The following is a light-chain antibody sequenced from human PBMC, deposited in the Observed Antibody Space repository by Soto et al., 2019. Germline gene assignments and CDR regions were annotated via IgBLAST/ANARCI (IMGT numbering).Light chain of an antibody. CDR1: KLGDKY. V-gene: IGLV3-1*01. J-gene: IGLJ1*01. Sequence: SYELTQPPSVSVSPGQTASITCSGDKLGDKYACWYQQKPGQSPLLVIYQDSKRPSGIPERFSGSNFGNTATLTISGTQAMDEADYYCQAWDSSTDVFGTGTKVTVL. CDR3: QAWDSSTDV. CDR2: QDS.